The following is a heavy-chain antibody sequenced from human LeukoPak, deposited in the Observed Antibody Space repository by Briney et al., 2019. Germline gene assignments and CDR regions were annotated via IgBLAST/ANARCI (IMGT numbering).Heavy chain of an antibody. Sequence: SVKVSCKASGGTFSSYAISWVRQAPGQGLEWMGGIIPIFGTANYAQKFQGRVTITADESTSTAYMELSSLRSEDTAVYYCARDGRYSSSPNENYFDYWGQGTLVTVSS. V-gene: IGHV1-69*13. CDR2: IIPIFGTA. D-gene: IGHD6-13*01. CDR3: ARDGRYSSSPNENYFDY. J-gene: IGHJ4*02. CDR1: GGTFSSYA.